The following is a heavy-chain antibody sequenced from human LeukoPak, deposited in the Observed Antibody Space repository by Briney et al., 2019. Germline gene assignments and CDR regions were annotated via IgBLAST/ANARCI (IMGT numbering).Heavy chain of an antibody. CDR1: GFTVSSNY. CDR2: ICSGGST. D-gene: IGHD3-10*01. V-gene: IGHV3-53*01. CDR3: ARDLYYYGSGSYLDY. Sequence: GGSLRLSCAASGFTVSSNYMSWVRKAPGTGLEWVSVICSGGSTYYADSVKGRFTISRDNSKNTLYLQMNSLGAEDTAVYYCARDLYYYGSGSYLDYWGQGTLVTVSS. J-gene: IGHJ4*02.